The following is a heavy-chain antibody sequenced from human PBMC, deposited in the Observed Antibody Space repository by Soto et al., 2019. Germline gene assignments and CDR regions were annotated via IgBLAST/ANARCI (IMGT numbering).Heavy chain of an antibody. CDR2: IIPMLGMS. V-gene: IGHV1-69*02. D-gene: IGHD3-10*01. CDR1: GDTFSRFT. CDR3: ATSYGSGSAHFDS. J-gene: IGHJ4*02. Sequence: QVQLVQSGAEVTKPGSSVTVSCTASGDTFSRFTLSWVRQAPGQGLEWMGRIIPMLGMSNSALKFQGRVTITADKSTNTVYMHLKSLRSEDTAVYYCATSYGSGSAHFDSWGQGTLVTVSS.